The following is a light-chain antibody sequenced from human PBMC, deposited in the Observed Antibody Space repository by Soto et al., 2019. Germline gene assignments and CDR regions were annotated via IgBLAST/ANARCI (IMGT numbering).Light chain of an antibody. CDR3: SSYTSSSTLVV. CDR2: DVS. CDR1: SSDVGTYNY. V-gene: IGLV2-14*03. Sequence: QSVLTQPASMSVSPGQSITISCTGTSSDVGTYNYVSWYQHHPGKVPRLMIYDVSNPPSGISNRFSGSKSGNTASLTISGLQAEDEAAYYCSSYTSSSTLVVFGGGTKLTVL. J-gene: IGLJ2*01.